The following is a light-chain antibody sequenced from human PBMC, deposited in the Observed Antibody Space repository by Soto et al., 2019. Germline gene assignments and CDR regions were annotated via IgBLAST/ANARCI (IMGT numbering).Light chain of an antibody. CDR1: QSISRR. J-gene: IGKJ3*01. V-gene: IGKV1-5*01. CDR3: QQYNSYPT. CDR2: DAS. Sequence: DIQMTQSPFTLSASVGDRVTLTCRASQSISRRLAWYQQKPGKAPKLLIYDASSLESGVPSRFSGSGSGTEFTLTISSLQPDDFATYYCQQYNSYPTFGPGTKVDIK.